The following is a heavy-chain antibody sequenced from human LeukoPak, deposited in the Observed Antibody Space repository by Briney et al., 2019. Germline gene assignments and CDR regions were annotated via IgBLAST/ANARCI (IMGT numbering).Heavy chain of an antibody. CDR1: GFTFSNYM. CDR2: ISYDGSNK. D-gene: IGHD3-22*01. CDR3: AREPYYDSSGYYDY. V-gene: IGHV3-30-3*01. J-gene: IGHJ4*02. Sequence: GGSLRLSCAASGFTFSNYMMHWVRQAPGKGLEWVAVISYDGSNKYYADSVKGRFTISRDNSKNTLYLQMNSLRAEDTAVYYCAREPYYDSSGYYDYWGQGTLVTVSS.